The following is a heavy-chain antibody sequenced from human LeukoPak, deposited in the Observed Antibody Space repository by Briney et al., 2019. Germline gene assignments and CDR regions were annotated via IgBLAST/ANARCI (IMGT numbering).Heavy chain of an antibody. J-gene: IGHJ6*02. CDR1: GYTFTGYY. D-gene: IGHD3-16*01. V-gene: IGHV1-2*02. CDR3: ARGGEVGFYYGMDV. CDR2: INPNSGGT. Sequence: ASVKVSCKASGYTFTGYYMHWVRPAPGQGLAWMGWINPNSGGTNYAQKFQGRVTMTRDTSISTAYMELSRLRSDDTAVYYCARGGEVGFYYGMDVWGRGTTVTVSS.